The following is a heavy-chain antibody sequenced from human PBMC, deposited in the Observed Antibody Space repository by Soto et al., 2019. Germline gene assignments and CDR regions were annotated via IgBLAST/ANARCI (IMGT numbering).Heavy chain of an antibody. J-gene: IGHJ6*02. Sequence: GGSLRLSCAASGFTFSNYSMSWVRQAPGKGLEWVSGMNSGGRTYYADSVKGRFTISRDTSKNTLYLQMNSLGADDTAVFYCAKALQYSSSRDYFYYGMDVWGQGTTVTVPS. CDR1: GFTFSNYS. V-gene: IGHV3-23*01. CDR3: AKALQYSSSRDYFYYGMDV. D-gene: IGHD6-6*01. CDR2: MNSGGRT.